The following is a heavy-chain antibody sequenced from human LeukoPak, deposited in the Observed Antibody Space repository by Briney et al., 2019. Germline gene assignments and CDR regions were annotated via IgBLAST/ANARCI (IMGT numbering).Heavy chain of an antibody. Sequence: GRSLRLSPAPSGFTFCSYSMNWVPQAPGEGLERVSYNSSSSSTIYYADSVKGRFTISRDNAKNSLYLQMNSLRAEDTAVYYCARDLIGWFGGLYYGMDAWGQGTTVTVSS. CDR1: GFTFCSYS. V-gene: IGHV3-48*01. J-gene: IGHJ6*02. CDR2: NSSSSSTI. D-gene: IGHD3-10*01. CDR3: ARDLIGWFGGLYYGMDA.